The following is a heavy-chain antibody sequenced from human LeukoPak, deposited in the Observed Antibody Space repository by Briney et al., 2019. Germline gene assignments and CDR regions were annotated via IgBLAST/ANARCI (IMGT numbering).Heavy chain of an antibody. D-gene: IGHD2-21*02. CDR3: AGGGDWKYFHY. V-gene: IGHV4-39*07. J-gene: IGHJ4*02. CDR1: GFTFSSYA. CDR2: IYYSGST. Sequence: GSLRLSCAASGFTFSSYAMSWVRQAPGKGLEWIGSIYYSGSTYYNPSLKSRVTISVDTSKNQFSLKLSSVTAADTAVYFCAGGGDWKYFHYWGQGALVTVSS.